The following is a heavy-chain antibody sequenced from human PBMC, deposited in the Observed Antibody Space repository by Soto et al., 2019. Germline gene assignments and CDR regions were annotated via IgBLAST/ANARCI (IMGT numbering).Heavy chain of an antibody. D-gene: IGHD2-2*01. Sequence: QVQLVESGGGVVQPGRSLRLSCAASGFTFSSYAMHWVRQAPGKGLEWVAVISYDGSNKYYADSVKGRFTISRDKSKNKLYLQMNSLRAEDTTVYYWARGTSSLTRFDYWCQGTLVTVSS. CDR3: ARGTSSLTRFDY. J-gene: IGHJ4*02. V-gene: IGHV3-30-3*01. CDR1: GFTFSSYA. CDR2: ISYDGSNK.